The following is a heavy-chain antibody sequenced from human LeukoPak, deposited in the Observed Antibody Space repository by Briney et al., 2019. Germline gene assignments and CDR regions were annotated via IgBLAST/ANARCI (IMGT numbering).Heavy chain of an antibody. CDR2: MNPNSGNT. V-gene: IGHV1-8*03. CDR1: GYTFTSYD. Sequence: AASVKVSCKASGYTFTSYDINWVRQATGQGLEWMGWMNPNSGNTGYAQKFQGRVTITRNTSISTAYMELSSLRSEDTAVYYCARARVGAPPYYYYYMDVWGKGTTVTVSS. D-gene: IGHD1-26*01. J-gene: IGHJ6*03. CDR3: ARARVGAPPYYYYYMDV.